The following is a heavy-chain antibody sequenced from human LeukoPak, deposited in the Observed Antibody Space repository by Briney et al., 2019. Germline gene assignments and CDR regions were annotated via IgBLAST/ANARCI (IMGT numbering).Heavy chain of an antibody. J-gene: IGHJ3*02. CDR3: ARGSKNILTGYYSAFDI. D-gene: IGHD3-9*01. CDR2: IIPIFGTA. CDR1: GGTFSSYA. Sequence: GASVKVSCKASGGTFSSYAISWVRQAPGQGLEWMGGIIPIFGTANYAQKFQGRVTITAEKSTSTAYMELSSLRSEDTAVYYCARGSKNILTGYYSAFDIWGQGTMVTVSS. V-gene: IGHV1-69*06.